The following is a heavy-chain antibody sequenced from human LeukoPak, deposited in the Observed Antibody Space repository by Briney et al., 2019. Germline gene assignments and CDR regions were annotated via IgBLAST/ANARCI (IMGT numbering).Heavy chain of an antibody. Sequence: SETLSLTCTVSGGSISSYYWSWIRQPPGKGLEWTGYIYYSGSTNYNPSLKSRLTISVDTSKNQFSLKLSSVTAADTAVYYCARYPPYGDYPYYWGQGTLVTVSS. CDR2: IYYSGST. J-gene: IGHJ4*02. V-gene: IGHV4-59*01. CDR3: ARYPPYGDYPYY. D-gene: IGHD4-17*01. CDR1: GGSISSYY.